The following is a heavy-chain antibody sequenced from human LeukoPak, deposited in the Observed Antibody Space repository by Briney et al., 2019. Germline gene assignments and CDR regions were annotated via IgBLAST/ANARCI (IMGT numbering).Heavy chain of an antibody. J-gene: IGHJ5*02. CDR2: IYHSGST. V-gene: IGHV4-38-2*02. CDR1: GYSISSGYY. CDR3: ARVLYNDFWSGSSNNWFDP. Sequence: SETLSLTCTVSGYSISSGYYWGWIRQPPGKGLEWIGSIYHSGSTHYNPSPKSRVTISIDTSKNQFSLKLSSVTAADTAVYYCARVLYNDFWSGSSNNWFDPWGQGTLVTVSS. D-gene: IGHD3-3*01.